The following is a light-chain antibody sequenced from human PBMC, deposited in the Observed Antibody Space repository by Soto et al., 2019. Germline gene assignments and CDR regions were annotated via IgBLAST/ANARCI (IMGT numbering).Light chain of an antibody. Sequence: QSALTQPASVSGYPGQSITISCTGTSSDVGTNNYVSWYQQQPAKAPQLLIYEVKNRPSEISNRFSGTKSGNTASLTISGLQAEDEAVYYGSSYTISSPFVFGAGTKVTVL. CDR3: SSYTISSPFV. J-gene: IGLJ1*01. V-gene: IGLV2-14*01. CDR2: EVK. CDR1: SSDVGTNNY.